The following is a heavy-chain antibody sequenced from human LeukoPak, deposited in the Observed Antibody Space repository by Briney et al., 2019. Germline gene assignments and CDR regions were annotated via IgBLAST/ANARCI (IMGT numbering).Heavy chain of an antibody. CDR3: ARDEVLPAALTYYYYYYMDV. V-gene: IGHV3-7*01. Sequence: PGGSLRLSCAACGFTFSSYWMSWVRQAPGKGLEWVANIKQDGSEKYYVDSVKGRFTISRDNAKNSLYLQMNSLRAEDTAVYYCARDEVLPAALTYYYYYYMDVWGKGTTVTVSS. D-gene: IGHD2-2*01. CDR1: GFTFSSYW. J-gene: IGHJ6*03. CDR2: IKQDGSEK.